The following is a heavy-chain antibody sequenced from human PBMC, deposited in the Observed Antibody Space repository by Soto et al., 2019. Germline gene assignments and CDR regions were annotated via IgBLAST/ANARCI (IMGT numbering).Heavy chain of an antibody. V-gene: IGHV3-74*01. J-gene: IGHJ6*02. CDR1: GFTFSSYW. CDR3: ARAYYYGMDV. Sequence: PGGSLRLSCAASGFTFSSYWMHWVRQAPGKGLVWVSRITIDGSSTTYAVFVKGRFSISRDNAKNTLYLQMNSLRAEDTAVYYCARAYYYGMDVWGQGTTVTVSS. CDR2: ITIDGSST.